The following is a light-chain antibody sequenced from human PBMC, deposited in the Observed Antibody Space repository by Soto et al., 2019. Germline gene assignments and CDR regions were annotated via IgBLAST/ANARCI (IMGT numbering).Light chain of an antibody. Sequence: DIQMTQSPSTLSASVGDRVTITCRASQSISSWLAWYQQKPGKAPKLLIYDASSFESGVPSRFSGSGSGTELTLTISRLQPDDFATYYYQQYNSYPWTFGQGTKVEIK. CDR3: QQYNSYPWT. CDR2: DAS. J-gene: IGKJ1*01. CDR1: QSISSW. V-gene: IGKV1-5*01.